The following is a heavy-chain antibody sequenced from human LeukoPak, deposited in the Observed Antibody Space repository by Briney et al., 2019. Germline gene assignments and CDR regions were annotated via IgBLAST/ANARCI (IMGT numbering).Heavy chain of an antibody. V-gene: IGHV4-59*08. D-gene: IGHD2-15*01. CDR3: ARHSGGYSFDY. Sequence: SETLSLTCTVSGGSISGYYWSWLPQPPGTGLQWIGYISSDGSADYNASLKSRVTISIDTSKNQFSLKLSSVTAADTAMYYCARHSGGYSFDYWGRGTLVPVSS. J-gene: IGHJ4*02. CDR1: GGSISGYY. CDR2: ISSDGSA.